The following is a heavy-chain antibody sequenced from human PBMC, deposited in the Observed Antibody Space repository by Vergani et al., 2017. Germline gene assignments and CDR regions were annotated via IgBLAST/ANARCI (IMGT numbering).Heavy chain of an antibody. CDR2: INQVGSDK. D-gene: IGHD2-2*01. CDR3: ARVSSTPYYYYMDV. Sequence: EVQLVESGGGLGQPGGSLRLSCAASGFPFRSFWMSWVRQAPGKGLEWVANINQVGSDKYYVDSVKGRFTISRDNPKNSLYLQMNSLRAEDTAVYYCARVSSTPYYYYMDVWGKGTTVTVSS. CDR1: GFPFRSFW. V-gene: IGHV3-7*03. J-gene: IGHJ6*03.